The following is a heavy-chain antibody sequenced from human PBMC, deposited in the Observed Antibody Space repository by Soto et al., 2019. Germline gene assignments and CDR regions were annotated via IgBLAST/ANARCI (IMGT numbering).Heavy chain of an antibody. J-gene: IGHJ6*02. D-gene: IGHD3-3*01. Sequence: GSLRLSFAASGVSLSTYGMTWVRRVAGKGLTWVSSISSGGENTYTADSVKGRFTISRDNSKTTMYLQMSSLRVEDTGVYFCAKGKMGISIYGVIAPKGLDVWGQGPTVNVS. CDR1: GVSLSTYG. V-gene: IGHV3-23*01. CDR3: AKGKMGISIYGVIAPKGLDV. CDR2: ISSGGENT.